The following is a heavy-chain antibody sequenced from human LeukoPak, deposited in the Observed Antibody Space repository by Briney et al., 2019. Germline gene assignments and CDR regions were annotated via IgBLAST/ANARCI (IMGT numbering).Heavy chain of an antibody. Sequence: ASVKVSCKVSGYTLTELSMHWVRQAPGKGLEWMGGFDPEDGETIYAQKFQGRVTMTEDTSTDTAYMELSSLRSEDTAVYYCATAGAYYDILTGSLLHPYYFDYWGQGTLVTVSS. V-gene: IGHV1-24*01. J-gene: IGHJ4*02. CDR2: FDPEDGET. D-gene: IGHD3-9*01. CDR1: GYTLTELS. CDR3: ATAGAYYDILTGSLLHPYYFDY.